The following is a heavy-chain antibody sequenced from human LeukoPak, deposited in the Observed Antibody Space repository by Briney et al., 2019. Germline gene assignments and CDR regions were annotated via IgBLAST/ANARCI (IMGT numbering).Heavy chain of an antibody. Sequence: ASVKISCKASGYTLTGYFIHWVRQAPGQGLEWVAWINPNSGDTHYAQNFQGRVTMTRDTSISTASMDLSRLRSDDTAVYYCARAAKNDAYNIWGRGTMVTVSS. J-gene: IGHJ3*02. CDR3: ARAAKNDAYNI. CDR1: GYTLTGYF. V-gene: IGHV1-2*02. CDR2: INPNSGDT. D-gene: IGHD2-15*01.